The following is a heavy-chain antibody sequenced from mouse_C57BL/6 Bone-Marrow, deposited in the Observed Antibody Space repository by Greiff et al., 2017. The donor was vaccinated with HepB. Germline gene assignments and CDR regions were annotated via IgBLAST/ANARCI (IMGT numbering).Heavy chain of an antibody. D-gene: IGHD1-1*01. CDR2: IYPGDGDT. V-gene: IGHV1-82*01. Sequence: QVQLQQSGPELVKPGASVKISCKASGYAFSSSWMNWVKQRPGKGLEWIGRIYPGDGDTNYNGKFKGKATLTADKSSSTAYMQLSSLTSEDSAVYFCARRGFYYYGSGWYFDVWGTGTTVTVSS. CDR3: ARRGFYYYGSGWYFDV. CDR1: GYAFSSSW. J-gene: IGHJ1*03.